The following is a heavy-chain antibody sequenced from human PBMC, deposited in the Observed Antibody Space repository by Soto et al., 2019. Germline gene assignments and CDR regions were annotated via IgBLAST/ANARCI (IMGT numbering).Heavy chain of an antibody. V-gene: IGHV4-39*01. CDR3: ARLLGIHYYYYGMDV. D-gene: IGHD5-18*01. J-gene: IGHJ6*02. CDR1: GGSISSSSYY. Sequence: SATLSLTCTVSGGSISSSSYYWGWIRQPPGKGLEWIGSIYYSGSTYYNPSLKSRVTISVDTSKNQFSLKLSSVTAADTAVYYCARLLGIHYYYYGMDVWGQGTTVTVSS. CDR2: IYYSGST.